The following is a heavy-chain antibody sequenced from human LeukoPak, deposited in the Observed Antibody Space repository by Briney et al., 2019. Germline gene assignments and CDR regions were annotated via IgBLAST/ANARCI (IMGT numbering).Heavy chain of an antibody. V-gene: IGHV1-2*02. Sequence: ASVTVSSTCSGYTFTFYYINWGRQAQGHGREGRGGINPHSGGRNYEKKFQGRVTITTDTSITTAYMELTRLISDDTAVYYCARYLLMYYDGSGESSWGQGTLVTVSS. D-gene: IGHD3-10*01. CDR2: INPHSGGR. J-gene: IGHJ4*02. CDR3: ARYLLMYYDGSGESS. CDR1: GYTFTFYY.